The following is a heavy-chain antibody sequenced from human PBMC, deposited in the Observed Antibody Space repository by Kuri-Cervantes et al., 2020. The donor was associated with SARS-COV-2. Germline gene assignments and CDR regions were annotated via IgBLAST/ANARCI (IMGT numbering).Heavy chain of an antibody. CDR1: GFTFSSYA. CDR2: ISYDGSNK. CDR3: ARGSWSADYGDYADY. J-gene: IGHJ4*02. Sequence: GESLKISCAASGFTFSSYAMHWVRQAPGKGLEWVAVISYDGSNKYYADSVKGRFTISRDNSKNTLYLQMNSLRAEDTAAYYCARGSWSADYGDYADYWGQGTLVTVSS. D-gene: IGHD4-17*01. V-gene: IGHV3-30-3*01.